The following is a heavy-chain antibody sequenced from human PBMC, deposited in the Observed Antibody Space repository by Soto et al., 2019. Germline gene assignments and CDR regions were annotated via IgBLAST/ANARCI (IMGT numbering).Heavy chain of an antibody. CDR3: ARDGTVTTHDYYGMDV. CDR1: GYTFTSYG. CDR2: ISAYNGNT. D-gene: IGHD4-17*01. Sequence: QVQLVQSGAEVKKPGASVKVSCKASGYTFTSYGISWVRQAPEQGLEWMGWISAYNGNTNYAQKLQGRVTMTTDTSTSTAYMELTSLRSDHTAVYYCARDGTVTTHDYYGMDVWGQGTTVTVSS. V-gene: IGHV1-18*01. J-gene: IGHJ6*02.